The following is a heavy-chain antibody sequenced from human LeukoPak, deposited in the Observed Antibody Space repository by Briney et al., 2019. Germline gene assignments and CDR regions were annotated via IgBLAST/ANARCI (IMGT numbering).Heavy chain of an antibody. V-gene: IGHV3-30*14. CDR1: GFTFSDYP. CDR3: ARDFLRGAPDYLDQ. J-gene: IGHJ4*02. D-gene: IGHD3-10*01. Sequence: GGSLRLSCAVSGFTFSDYPFHWVRHAPGKGLEWVAVIGYDGINKFYTDSVKGRFTISRDDSKNTLYLQMDSLRPEDTALYYCARDFLRGAPDYLDQWGREPWSPSLQ. CDR2: IGYDGINK.